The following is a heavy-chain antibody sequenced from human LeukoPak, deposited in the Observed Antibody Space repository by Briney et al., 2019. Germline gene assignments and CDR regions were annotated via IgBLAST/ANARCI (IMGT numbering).Heavy chain of an antibody. Sequence: GSLRLSCAASGFTFSSNWMSWVRQAPGKGLEWVANIKQDGSEKYYVDSVKGRFTISRDNAKNSLYLQMNSLRAEDTAVYYCATGWSADYWGQGTLVTVSS. CDR3: ATGWSADY. V-gene: IGHV3-7*01. D-gene: IGHD6-19*01. CDR1: GFTFSSNW. CDR2: IKQDGSEK. J-gene: IGHJ4*02.